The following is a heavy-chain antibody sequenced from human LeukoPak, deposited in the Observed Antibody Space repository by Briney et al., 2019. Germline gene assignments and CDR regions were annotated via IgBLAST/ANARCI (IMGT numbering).Heavy chain of an antibody. CDR1: GFTFSSYA. D-gene: IGHD5-12*01. J-gene: IGHJ2*01. CDR2: ISGSGGST. CDR3: AKDLGDGYNSVTWYFDL. Sequence: GGSLRLSCAASGFTFSSYAMSWVRQAPGKGLEWVSAISGSGGSTYYADSVKGRFTISRDNSKNTLYLQMNSLRAEDTAVYYCAKDLGDGYNSVTWYFDLWGRGTLVTVSS. V-gene: IGHV3-23*01.